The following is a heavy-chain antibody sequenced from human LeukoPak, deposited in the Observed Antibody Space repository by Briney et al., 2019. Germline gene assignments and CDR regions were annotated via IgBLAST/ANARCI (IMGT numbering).Heavy chain of an antibody. Sequence: ASVKVSCKASGYTFTGYYMHWVRQAPGQGLEWMGWISAYNGNTNYAQKLQGRVTMTTDTSTSTAYMELRSLRSDDTAVYYCASTSAGYSSSWYLDYWGQGTLVTVSS. V-gene: IGHV1-18*04. D-gene: IGHD6-13*01. CDR1: GYTFTGYY. CDR3: ASTSAGYSSSWYLDY. J-gene: IGHJ4*02. CDR2: ISAYNGNT.